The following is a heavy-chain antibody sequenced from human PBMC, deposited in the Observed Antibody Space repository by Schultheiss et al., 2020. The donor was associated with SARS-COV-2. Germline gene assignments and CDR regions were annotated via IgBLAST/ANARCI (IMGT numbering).Heavy chain of an antibody. CDR3: ARGLGAVTTAEGYYFDY. J-gene: IGHJ4*02. Sequence: SETLSLTCTVSGGSISSSSYYWGWIRQPPGKGLEWIGSIYYSGSTYYNPSLKSRVTISVDTSKNQFSLKLSSVTAADTAVYYCARGLGAVTTAEGYYFDYWGQGTLVTVSS. V-gene: IGHV4-39*07. CDR2: IYYSGST. CDR1: GGSISSSSYY. D-gene: IGHD4-17*01.